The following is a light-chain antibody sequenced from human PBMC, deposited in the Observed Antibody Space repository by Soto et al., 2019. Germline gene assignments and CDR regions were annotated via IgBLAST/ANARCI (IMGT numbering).Light chain of an antibody. CDR3: QQYNNWPQT. J-gene: IGKJ1*01. V-gene: IGKV3-15*01. CDR1: QSVSSN. Sequence: EIVMTQSPATLSVSPGERATLSCRASQSVSSNLAWYQQKPGQAPRLLIYGVSTRDTGIPARFSGNGSGTEFTLTISSLQSEDFAVYYCQQYNNWPQTFGQGTKVEIK. CDR2: GVS.